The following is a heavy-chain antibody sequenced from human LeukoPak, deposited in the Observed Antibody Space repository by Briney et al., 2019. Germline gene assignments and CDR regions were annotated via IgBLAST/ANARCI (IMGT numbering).Heavy chain of an antibody. CDR3: ARPQSSSGYYWPFDD. CDR1: GFTFSSYA. Sequence: GGTLRLSCAASGFTFSSYAMRWVRQAPGKGLEWVSAISPSSGTFYADSVKGRFTISRDNSKNTLYLQMNSLRAEDTAVYYCARPQSSSGYYWPFDDWGQGTLVTVSS. V-gene: IGHV3-23*01. CDR2: ISPSSGT. D-gene: IGHD3-22*01. J-gene: IGHJ4*02.